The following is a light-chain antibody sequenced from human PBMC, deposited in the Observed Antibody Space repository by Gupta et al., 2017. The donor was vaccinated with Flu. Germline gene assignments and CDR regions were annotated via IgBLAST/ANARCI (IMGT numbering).Light chain of an antibody. CDR1: QFVGNNL. CDR2: NAS. J-gene: IGKJ4*01. V-gene: IGKV3-20*01. CDR3: QQDDDSPLT. Sequence: GTLSLSPGERATLSCRASQFVGNNLLGWYQQKPGHARRLLIYNASNRATGIPDRFSGSGCGTDFTLTISILEPEDFAVYHCQQDDDSPLTFGGGTKVESK.